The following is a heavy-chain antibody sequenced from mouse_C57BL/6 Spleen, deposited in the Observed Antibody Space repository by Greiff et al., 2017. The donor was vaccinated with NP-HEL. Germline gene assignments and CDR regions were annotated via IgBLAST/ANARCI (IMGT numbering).Heavy chain of an antibody. CDR1: GYAFSSYW. Sequence: VHLVESGAELVKPGASVKISCKASGYAFSSYWMNWVKQRPGKGLEWIGQIYPGDGDTNYNGKFKGKATLTADKSSSTAYMQLSSLTSEDSAVYFCARGAAQATSYAMDYWGQGTSVTVSS. J-gene: IGHJ4*01. D-gene: IGHD3-2*02. CDR3: ARGAAQATSYAMDY. CDR2: IYPGDGDT. V-gene: IGHV1-80*01.